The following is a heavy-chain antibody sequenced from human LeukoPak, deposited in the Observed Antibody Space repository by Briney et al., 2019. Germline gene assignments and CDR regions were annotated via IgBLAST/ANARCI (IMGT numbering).Heavy chain of an antibody. Sequence: ASVKVSCKASGYTFTSYDINWVRQATGQGLEWMGWMNPNSGNTGYAQKFQGRVTMTRNTSISTAYMELTSLRSEDTAVYYCARGIVFRSYCDFWSGYPSYGMDVWGQGTTVTVSS. CDR3: ARGIVFRSYCDFWSGYPSYGMDV. J-gene: IGHJ6*02. D-gene: IGHD3-3*01. CDR2: MNPNSGNT. V-gene: IGHV1-8*01. CDR1: GYTFTSYD.